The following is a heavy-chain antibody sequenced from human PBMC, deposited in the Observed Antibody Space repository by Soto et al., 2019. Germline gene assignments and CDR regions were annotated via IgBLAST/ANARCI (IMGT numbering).Heavy chain of an antibody. CDR1: GFTLSDHY. J-gene: IGHJ4*02. CDR2: SRNKAKVYST. Sequence: PGGPLRLSCAHSGFTLSDHYIYWVRQAPGKGLEWFRRSRNKAKVYSTAYTASVKGIFTTSGDVSKNSGKLQMNSLKAEDTAVYYCVRATYFTDSSGYTGYFDYLGQGTLVTVAS. CDR3: VRATYFTDSSGYTGYFDY. D-gene: IGHD3-22*01. V-gene: IGHV3-72*01.